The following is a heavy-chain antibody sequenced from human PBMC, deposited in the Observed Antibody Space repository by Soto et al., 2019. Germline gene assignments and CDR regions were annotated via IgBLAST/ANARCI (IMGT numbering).Heavy chain of an antibody. CDR1: GYRFSSYW. Sequence: PGESLKISCKGSGYRFSSYWIGWVRQMPGKGLEWMGIIYPGDSDTRYSPSFQGQVTISADRSISTAYLQWSSLKASDTAMYYCARGYCSSISCYRRWFDPWSQGTLVTAPQ. CDR2: IYPGDSDT. D-gene: IGHD2-2*01. CDR3: ARGYCSSISCYRRWFDP. J-gene: IGHJ5*02. V-gene: IGHV5-51*01.